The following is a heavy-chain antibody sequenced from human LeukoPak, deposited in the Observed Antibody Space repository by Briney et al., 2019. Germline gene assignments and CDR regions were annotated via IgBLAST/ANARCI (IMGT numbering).Heavy chain of an antibody. Sequence: SETLSLTCTVSGGSVSSGSYYWSWIRQPPEKGLEWIGYIYYSGSTNYNPSLKSRVTISVDTSKNQFSLKLSSVTAADTAVYYCARAMYCSGGSCYGTGRQETSFDAFDIWGQGTMVTVSS. CDR3: ARAMYCSGGSCYGTGRQETSFDAFDI. D-gene: IGHD2-15*01. V-gene: IGHV4-61*01. J-gene: IGHJ3*02. CDR1: GGSVSSGSYY. CDR2: IYYSGST.